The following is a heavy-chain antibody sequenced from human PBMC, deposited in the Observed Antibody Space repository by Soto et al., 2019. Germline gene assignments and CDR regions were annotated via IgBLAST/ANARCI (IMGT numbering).Heavy chain of an antibody. CDR2: IYYSGST. D-gene: IGHD6-13*01. J-gene: IGHJ4*02. V-gene: IGHV4-59*08. CDR3: ARSPPAIAAAGTYYFDY. Sequence: SETLSLTCTVSGGSISSYYWSWIRQPPGKGLEWIGYIYYSGSTNYNPSLKSRVTISVDTSKNQFSLKLSSVTAADTAVYYCARSPPAIAAAGTYYFDYWGQGTLVTGSS. CDR1: GGSISSYY.